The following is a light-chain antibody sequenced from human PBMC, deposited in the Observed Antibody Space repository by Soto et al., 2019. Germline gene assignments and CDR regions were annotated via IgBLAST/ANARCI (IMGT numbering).Light chain of an antibody. CDR3: SSYTSSSTFV. CDR1: SSDVGGYNF. J-gene: IGLJ2*01. V-gene: IGLV2-14*01. Sequence: QSALTQPASVSWSPGQSITISCTGTSSDVGGYNFVSWYQQHPGKAPKLIIYDVSNRPSGVSYRFSGSKSGNTASLTISGLQAEDEADYYCSSYTSSSTFVFGGGTKLTVL. CDR2: DVS.